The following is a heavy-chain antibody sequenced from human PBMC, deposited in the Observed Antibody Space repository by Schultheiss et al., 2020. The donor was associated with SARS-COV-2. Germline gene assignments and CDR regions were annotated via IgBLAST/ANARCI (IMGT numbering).Heavy chain of an antibody. CDR2: ISYDGTNK. CDR3: ARAPRVYGMDV. CDR1: GFTFSDYY. J-gene: IGHJ6*02. Sequence: GGSLRLSCAASGFTFSDYYMSWVRQAPGKGLEWVAVISYDGTNKYYADSVKGRFTISRDNSKNTLYLQMNSLRDDDTAVYYCARAPRVYGMDVWGQGTTVTVSS. V-gene: IGHV3-30*14.